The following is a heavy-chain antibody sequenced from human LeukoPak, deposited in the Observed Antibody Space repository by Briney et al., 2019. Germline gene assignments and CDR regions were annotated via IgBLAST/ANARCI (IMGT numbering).Heavy chain of an antibody. J-gene: IGHJ6*03. Sequence: SETLSLTYTVSGGSISSSSYYWGWIRQPPGKGLEWIGSIYYSGSTYYNPSLKSRVTISVDTSKNQFSLKLSSVTAADTAVYYCARQRGYGYYYYMDVWGKGTTVTISS. V-gene: IGHV4-39*01. CDR1: GGSISSSSYY. CDR3: ARQRGYGYYYYMDV. D-gene: IGHD5-12*01. CDR2: IYYSGST.